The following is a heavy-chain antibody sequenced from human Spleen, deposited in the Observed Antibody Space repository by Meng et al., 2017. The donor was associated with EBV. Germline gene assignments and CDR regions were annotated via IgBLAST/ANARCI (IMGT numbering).Heavy chain of an antibody. CDR3: GRDSAYCSGGTCIDY. CDR2: INPSGTTT. V-gene: IGHV1-46*01. CDR1: GYTFTTYY. D-gene: IGHD2-15*01. Sequence: QVRLVQSGAEVKKPXXSGRVSCKTSGYTFTTYYMHWVRQAPGQGLEWMGIINPSGTTTWYARKFQGRVTMTKDTSTSTVYMELSSLRSEDTAVYYCGRDSAYCSGGTCIDYWGQGTLVTVSS. J-gene: IGHJ4*02.